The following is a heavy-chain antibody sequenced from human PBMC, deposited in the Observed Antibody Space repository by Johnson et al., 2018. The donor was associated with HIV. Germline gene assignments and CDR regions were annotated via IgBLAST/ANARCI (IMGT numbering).Heavy chain of an antibody. J-gene: IGHJ3*02. D-gene: IGHD5-12*01. CDR3: ARDAKVGYGDAFDI. Sequence: QVQLVESGGGLVQPGGSLRLSCAASGFTFSDDYMSWIRQAPGKGLEWVSYISRSGSTITYADSVKGRFTISRDNTKNSLYLQMNSLRAEDTAVFYCARDAKVGYGDAFDIWGHGTMVTVSS. CDR2: ISRSGSTI. CDR1: GFTFSDDY. V-gene: IGHV3-11*04.